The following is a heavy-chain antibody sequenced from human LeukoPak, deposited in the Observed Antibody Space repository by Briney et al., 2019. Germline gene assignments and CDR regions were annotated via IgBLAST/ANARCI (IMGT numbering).Heavy chain of an antibody. D-gene: IGHD3-16*01. Sequence: GASVKVSCKASGGTFISYAISWVRQAPGQGLEWMGGIIPIFGTANYAQKFQGRVTITADESTSTAYMELSSLRSEDTAVYYCARVMHDYVWGSSTFRYWFDPWGQGTLVTVSS. CDR3: ARVMHDYVWGSSTFRYWFDP. CDR2: IIPIFGTA. CDR1: GGTFISYA. V-gene: IGHV1-69*13. J-gene: IGHJ5*02.